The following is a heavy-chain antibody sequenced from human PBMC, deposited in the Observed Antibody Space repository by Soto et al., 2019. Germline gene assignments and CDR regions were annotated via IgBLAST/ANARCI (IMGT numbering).Heavy chain of an antibody. D-gene: IGHD1-26*01. CDR3: ARGLISGSYHSGGWYYFDS. J-gene: IGHJ4*02. CDR2: INHSGSA. Sequence: SETLSLTCTVSGDSISSSGYYWSWIRQHPGKGLQWIGQINHSGSANYNPSLKSRVTISVHTSSSQFSLELSSVTAADTAVYYCARGLISGSYHSGGWYYFDSWGQGTQVTVSS. V-gene: IGHV4-39*07. CDR1: GDSISSSGYY.